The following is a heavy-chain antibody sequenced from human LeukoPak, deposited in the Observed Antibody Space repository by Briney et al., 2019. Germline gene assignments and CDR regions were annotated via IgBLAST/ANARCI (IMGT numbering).Heavy chain of an antibody. CDR1: GYTFTSYD. CDR2: MNPNSGNT. CDR3: ARGGPQYYYDNTGYVDY. J-gene: IGHJ4*02. V-gene: IGHV1-8*03. D-gene: IGHD3-22*01. Sequence: ASVKVSCKASGYTFTSYDINWVRQATGQGLEWMGWMNPNSGNTGYAQKFQGRVTITRNTSISTAYMELSSLRSEDTAVYYCARGGPQYYYDNTGYVDYWGQGTLVTVSS.